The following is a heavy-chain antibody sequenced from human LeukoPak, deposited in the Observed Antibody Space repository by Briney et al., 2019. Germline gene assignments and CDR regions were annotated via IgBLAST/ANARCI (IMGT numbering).Heavy chain of an antibody. Sequence: ASVKVSCKASGYTFTGYYIHWVRQAPGQGLEWMGWINPNSGGTKFAQKFQGRVTMTRDTSISTAYMELSSLGSDDTAVYYCDSWDYGSGSYSPYYWGQGTLVTVSS. CDR1: GYTFTGYY. CDR2: INPNSGGT. CDR3: DSWDYGSGSYSPYY. D-gene: IGHD3-10*01. V-gene: IGHV1-2*02. J-gene: IGHJ4*02.